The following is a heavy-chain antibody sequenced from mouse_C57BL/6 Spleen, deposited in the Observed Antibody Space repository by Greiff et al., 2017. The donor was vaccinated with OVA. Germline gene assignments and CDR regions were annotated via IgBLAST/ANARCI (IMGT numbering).Heavy chain of an antibody. CDR3: ARYSNYEAWFAY. J-gene: IGHJ3*01. D-gene: IGHD2-5*01. V-gene: IGHV5-17*01. Sequence: DVHLVESGGGLVKPGGSLKLSCAASGFTFSDYGMHWVRQAPEKGLEWVAYISSGSSTIYYADTVKGRFTISRDNAKNTLFLQMTSLRSEDTAMYYCARYSNYEAWFAYWGQGTLVTVSA. CDR1: GFTFSDYG. CDR2: ISSGSSTI.